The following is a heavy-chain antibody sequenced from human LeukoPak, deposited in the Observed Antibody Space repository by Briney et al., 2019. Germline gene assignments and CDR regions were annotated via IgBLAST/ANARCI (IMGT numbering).Heavy chain of an antibody. CDR1: GYTFTGYY. CDR2: INPNSGGT. Sequence: ASVKVSCKASGYTFTGYYMHWVRQAPGQGLEWMGWINPNSGGTNYAQKFQGRVTMTRDTSISTAYMELSRQRSDDTAVYYCARDGGEYCSSTSCLVAFDIWGQGTMVTVSS. V-gene: IGHV1-2*02. CDR3: ARDGGEYCSSTSCLVAFDI. D-gene: IGHD2-2*01. J-gene: IGHJ3*02.